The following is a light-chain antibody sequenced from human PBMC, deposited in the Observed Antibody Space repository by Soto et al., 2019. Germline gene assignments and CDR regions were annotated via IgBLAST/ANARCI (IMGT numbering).Light chain of an antibody. Sequence: QSALTQPASVSGSPGQSITISCTGTSSDVGAYNYVSWYQQHPGKAPKLMIYDVSNRPSGVSNRFSGSKSGNTASLTISGLQAEDETDYYCSSYTSSSTYVFGTGTKLTVL. J-gene: IGLJ1*01. CDR2: DVS. CDR1: SSDVGAYNY. V-gene: IGLV2-14*01. CDR3: SSYTSSSTYV.